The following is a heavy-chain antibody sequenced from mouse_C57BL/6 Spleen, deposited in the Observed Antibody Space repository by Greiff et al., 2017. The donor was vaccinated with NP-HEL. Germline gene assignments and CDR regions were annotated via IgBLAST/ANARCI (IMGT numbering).Heavy chain of an antibody. D-gene: IGHD1-1*01. Sequence: VQLQQPGAELVKPGASVKLSCKASGYTFTSYWMHWVKQRPGRGLEWFGRFVPNSGGTKYNEKFKSKATLTVDKPSSTAYMQLSSMTSEDSAVYYCALYDYGSDWYFDVWGTGTTVTVSS. CDR2: FVPNSGGT. J-gene: IGHJ1*03. CDR1: GYTFTSYW. CDR3: ALYDYGSDWYFDV. V-gene: IGHV1-72*01.